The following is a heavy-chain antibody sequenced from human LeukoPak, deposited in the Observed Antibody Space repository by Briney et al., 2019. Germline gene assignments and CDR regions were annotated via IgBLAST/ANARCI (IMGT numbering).Heavy chain of an antibody. CDR2: INPSGGST. CDR3: AGQYSSSYLDY. Sequence: ASVKVSCKASGYTFTSYYMHWVRQAPGQGLEWMGIINPSGGSTTYAQKFQGRVTMTRDMSTSTVSMELSSLRAEDTAVYYCAGQYSSSYLDYWGQGTLVTVSS. CDR1: GYTFTSYY. D-gene: IGHD6-13*01. J-gene: IGHJ4*02. V-gene: IGHV1-46*01.